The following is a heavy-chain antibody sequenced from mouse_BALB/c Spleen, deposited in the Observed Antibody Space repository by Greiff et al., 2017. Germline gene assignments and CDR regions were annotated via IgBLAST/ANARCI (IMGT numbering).Heavy chain of an antibody. D-gene: IGHD2-4*01. CDR3: ARDYDYDVGRMDY. V-gene: IGHV1S26*01. CDR2: INPSTGYT. Sequence: QVQLQQSGAELVKPGASVKMSCKASGYTFTSYWMHWVKQRPGQGLEWIGYINPSTGYTEYNQKFKDKATLTADKSSSTAYMQLSSLTSEDSAVYYCARDYDYDVGRMDYWGQGTSVTVSS. J-gene: IGHJ4*01. CDR1: GYTFTSYW.